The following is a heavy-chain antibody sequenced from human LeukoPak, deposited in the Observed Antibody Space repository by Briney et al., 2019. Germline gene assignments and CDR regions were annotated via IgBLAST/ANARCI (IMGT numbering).Heavy chain of an antibody. CDR3: AKALDGSGSYYKGSY. V-gene: IGHV3-23*01. CDR2: ISGSGGNT. Sequence: GGSLRLSCAASGFTFGNYAMSWVRQPPGKGLEWVSSISGSGGNTYFADSVKGRFTISRDNSKNTLYLQMSSLRAEDTAIYYCAKALDGSGSYYKGSYWGQGTLVTVSS. D-gene: IGHD3-10*01. CDR1: GFTFGNYA. J-gene: IGHJ4*02.